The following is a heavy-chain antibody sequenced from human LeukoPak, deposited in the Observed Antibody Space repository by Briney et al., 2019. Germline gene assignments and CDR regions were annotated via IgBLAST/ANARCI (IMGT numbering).Heavy chain of an antibody. J-gene: IGHJ4*02. CDR2: ISSSSSYI. CDR1: GFTFSSYT. D-gene: IGHD1-20*01. CDR3: ARPLSGTTDFDY. Sequence: GGSLRHSCAASGFTFSSYTMNWVRQAPGKGLEWVSLISSSSSYIFYADSVKGRFTISRDNAKKSLYLQMNSLRAEDTAVYYCARPLSGTTDFDYWGQGTLVTVSS. V-gene: IGHV3-21*01.